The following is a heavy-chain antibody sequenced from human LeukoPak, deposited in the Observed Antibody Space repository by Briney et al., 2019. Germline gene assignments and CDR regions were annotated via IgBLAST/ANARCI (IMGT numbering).Heavy chain of an antibody. J-gene: IGHJ4*02. V-gene: IGHV3-21*01. D-gene: IGHD6-6*01. CDR2: ISSSSSYI. CDR3: ARLAYPSSSPVLDY. Sequence: GGSLRLSCAASGFPFSTYTMNWVRQAPGKGLEWVSSISSSSSYIYYADSMKGRFTISRDNAKNSLFLQMNNLRAEDTAVYYCARLAYPSSSPVLDYWGQGTLVTVSS. CDR1: GFPFSTYT.